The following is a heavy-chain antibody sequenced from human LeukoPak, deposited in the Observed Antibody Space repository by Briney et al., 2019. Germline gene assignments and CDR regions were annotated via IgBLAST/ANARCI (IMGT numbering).Heavy chain of an antibody. CDR3: ARQGFTGAWSYWLDY. CDR1: AGSISTYY. D-gene: IGHD6-19*01. V-gene: IGHV4-59*08. J-gene: IGHJ4*02. CDR2: VDYTGST. Sequence: SETLSLTCTVSAGSISTYYWSWIRQSPGKGLEWIGYVDYTGSTIYNPSVKSRVTISVDGSRNQFFLRLKSVTAADTAVYYCARQGFTGAWSYWLDYWGQGILVTVSS.